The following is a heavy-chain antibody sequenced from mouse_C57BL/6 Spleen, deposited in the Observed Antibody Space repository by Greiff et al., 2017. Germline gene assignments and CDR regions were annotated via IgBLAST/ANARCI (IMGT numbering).Heavy chain of an antibody. J-gene: IGHJ1*03. CDR1: GYTFTSYW. Sequence: QVQLQQSGAELVMPGASVKLSCKASGYTFTSYWMHWVQQRPGQGLEWIGDIDPSDSYTNYNQKFKGKSTMTVDKSSSTVYMQLSSLTSEDSAVYYCAREGRPRRYFDVWGTGTTLTVSS. D-gene: IGHD2-14*01. V-gene: IGHV1-69*01. CDR2: IDPSDSYT. CDR3: AREGRPRRYFDV.